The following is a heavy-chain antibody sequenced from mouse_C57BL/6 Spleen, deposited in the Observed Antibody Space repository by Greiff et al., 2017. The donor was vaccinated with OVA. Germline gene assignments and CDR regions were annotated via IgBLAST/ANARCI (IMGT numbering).Heavy chain of an antibody. V-gene: IGHV1-18*01. CDR1: GYTFTDYN. Sequence: EVQLQQSGPELVKPGASVKISCKASGYTFTDYNMDWVKQSPGKSLEWIGDINPNNGGTIYNEKFKGKATLTVDTSSSTAYMELRSLTSEDAAVYYCARSGSHGYFDVWGTGTTVTVSS. J-gene: IGHJ1*03. CDR2: INPNNGGT. D-gene: IGHD1-3*01. CDR3: ARSGSHGYFDV.